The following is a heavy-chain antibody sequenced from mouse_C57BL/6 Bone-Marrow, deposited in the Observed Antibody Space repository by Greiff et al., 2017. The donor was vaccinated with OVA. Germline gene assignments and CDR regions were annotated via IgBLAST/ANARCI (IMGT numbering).Heavy chain of an antibody. Sequence: VHLVESGPELVKPGASVKISCKASGYAFSSSWMNWVKQRPGKGLEWIGRIYPGDGDTNYNEKFKSKATLTVDKSSSTAYMQLSSLTSEDSAVYYCANWSPWFAYWGQGTLVTVSA. D-gene: IGHD4-1*01. CDR3: ANWSPWFAY. V-gene: IGHV1-82*01. CDR1: GYAFSSSW. J-gene: IGHJ3*01. CDR2: IYPGDGDT.